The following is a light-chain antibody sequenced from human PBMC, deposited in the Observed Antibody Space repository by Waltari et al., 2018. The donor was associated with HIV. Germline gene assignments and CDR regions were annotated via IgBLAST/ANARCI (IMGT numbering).Light chain of an antibody. Sequence: DIVMTQSPASLPVSLGERAAINCSSSQNIMFISNNKDYLSWYQQRPGQPPKLLISEASTRESGVPDRFRGGGSGTEFTLTITNLKAEDVAVYYCHKYYGNPRTFGQGTKVEIK. V-gene: IGKV4-1*01. CDR3: HKYYGNPRT. J-gene: IGKJ1*01. CDR1: QNIMFISNNKDY. CDR2: EAS.